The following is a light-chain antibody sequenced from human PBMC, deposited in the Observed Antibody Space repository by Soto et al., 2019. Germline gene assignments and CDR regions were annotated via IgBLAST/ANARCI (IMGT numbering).Light chain of an antibody. Sequence: EIQMTQSPSTLSASVGDRVTITCRASQSISSWLAWYQQKPGKAPQLLLYDASGLECRVPSRFSGSGSDTEFTLTISSLQPDYFSKYYCQQWHTFGHGTKLEIK. J-gene: IGKJ2*01. CDR2: DAS. CDR1: QSISSW. V-gene: IGKV1-5*01. CDR3: QQWHT.